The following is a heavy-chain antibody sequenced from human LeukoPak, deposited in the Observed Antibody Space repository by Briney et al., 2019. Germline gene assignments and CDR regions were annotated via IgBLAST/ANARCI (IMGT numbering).Heavy chain of an antibody. J-gene: IGHJ6*03. CDR1: GYTFTSYG. Sequence: ASVKVSCKASGYTFTSYGISWVRQAPGQGLEWMGLISAYNGKINYAQKLQGRVTMTTDTSTSPAYMELRSLRYDDTAVYYCARVRYCSSTSCPRIRYYYYYLDVWGKGTTVTVSS. CDR3: ARVRYCSSTSCPRIRYYYYYLDV. V-gene: IGHV1-18*01. D-gene: IGHD2-2*01. CDR2: ISAYNGKI.